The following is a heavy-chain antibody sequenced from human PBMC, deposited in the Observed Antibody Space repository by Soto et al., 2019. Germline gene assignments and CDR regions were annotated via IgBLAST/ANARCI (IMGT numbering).Heavy chain of an antibody. Sequence: GGSLRLSCAASGFTFSSYSMNWVRQAPGKGLEWVSSISSSSSYIYYADSVKGRFTISRDNAKNSLYLQMNSLRAEDTAVYYCARNGKMATMKGGYDAFDIWGQGTMVTVSS. CDR3: ARNGKMATMKGGYDAFDI. J-gene: IGHJ3*02. D-gene: IGHD5-12*01. V-gene: IGHV3-21*01. CDR1: GFTFSSYS. CDR2: ISSSSSYI.